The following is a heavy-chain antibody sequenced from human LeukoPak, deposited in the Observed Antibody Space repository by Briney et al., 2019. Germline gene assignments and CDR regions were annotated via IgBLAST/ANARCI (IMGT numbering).Heavy chain of an antibody. J-gene: IGHJ4*02. CDR2: IHYSGST. D-gene: IGHD5-12*01. CDR1: GGSISSYY. Sequence: PSETLSLTCTVAGGSISSYYWSWIRQPPGKGLEWIGYIHYSGSTNYNPTFKSQVTISVETSKNQSSLKLRSVTATDTAVDYCARGSMGGYGHWGQGTLVTVSS. V-gene: IGHV4-59*01. CDR3: ARGSMGGYGH.